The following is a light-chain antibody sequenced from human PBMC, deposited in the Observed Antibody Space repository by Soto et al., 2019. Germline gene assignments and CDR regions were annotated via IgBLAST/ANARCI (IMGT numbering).Light chain of an antibody. CDR1: NIGSKS. CDR3: QVWDTSTDHWV. V-gene: IGLV3-21*02. J-gene: IGLJ3*02. Sequence: SYELTQPPSVSVAPGQTASIPCGGNNIGSKSVHWYQHKPGQAPVMALYDNSDRAPGIPARFSGSGSGNTATLTITRVEVGDEGDYYCQVWDTSTDHWVFGGGTTLTV. CDR2: DNS.